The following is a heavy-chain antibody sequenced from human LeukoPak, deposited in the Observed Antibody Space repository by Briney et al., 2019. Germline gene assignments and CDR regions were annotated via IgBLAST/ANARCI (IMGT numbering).Heavy chain of an antibody. D-gene: IGHD1-1*01. CDR3: ARLYQQSKWKYYYYYMDV. V-gene: IGHV4-61*02. CDR1: GGSISSGSYY. J-gene: IGHJ6*03. Sequence: SETLSLTCTVSGGSISSGSYYWSWIRQPAGKGLEWIGRIYTSGSTNYNPSLKSRVTISVDTSTKQFSLRLSSVTAADPAVYYCARLYQQSKWKYYYYYMDVWGKGTAVTVSS. CDR2: IYTSGST.